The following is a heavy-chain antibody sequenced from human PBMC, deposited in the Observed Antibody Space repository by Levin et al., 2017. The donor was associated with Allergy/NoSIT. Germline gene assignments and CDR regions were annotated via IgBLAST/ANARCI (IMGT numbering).Heavy chain of an antibody. V-gene: IGHV4-39*01. D-gene: IGHD3-3*01. CDR1: GGSISSSSYY. Sequence: SLTLSLTCTVSGGSISSSSYYWGWIRQPPGKGLEWIGSIYYSGSTYYNPSLKSRVTISVDTSKNQFSLKLSSVTAADTAVYYCACTIFGVVIRPSSYYYGMDVWGQGTTVTVSS. CDR3: ACTIFGVVIRPSSYYYGMDV. J-gene: IGHJ6*02. CDR2: IYYSGST.